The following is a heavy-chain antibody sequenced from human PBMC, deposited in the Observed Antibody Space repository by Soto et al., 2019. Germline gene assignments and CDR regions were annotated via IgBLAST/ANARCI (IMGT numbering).Heavy chain of an antibody. CDR2: ISGSGGST. D-gene: IGHD1-1*01. CDR3: FFQAEEGMRDARSFSEFRWNRSSDL. V-gene: IGHV3-23*01. Sequence: KGLEWRSAISGSGGSTYYADSVKGRFTISRDNSKNTLYLQMNSLRAEDTAVYFFFFQAEEGMRDARSFSEFRWNRSSDL. J-gene: IGHJ2*01.